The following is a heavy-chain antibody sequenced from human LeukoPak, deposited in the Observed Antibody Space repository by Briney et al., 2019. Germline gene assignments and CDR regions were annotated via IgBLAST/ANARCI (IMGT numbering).Heavy chain of an antibody. J-gene: IGHJ1*01. CDR2: IYSGGST. Sequence: PGWSLRLSCAASGFTVSSNYMSWVRQAPGKGLEWVAVIYSGGSTYYADSVKGRFTISRDNSKNTMYLQMNSLRAEDTAVYSCARSFFQWNYGSCLDSWGQGTLVTVSS. D-gene: IGHD1-7*01. CDR1: GFTVSSNY. V-gene: IGHV3-53*01. CDR3: ARSFFQWNYGSCLDS.